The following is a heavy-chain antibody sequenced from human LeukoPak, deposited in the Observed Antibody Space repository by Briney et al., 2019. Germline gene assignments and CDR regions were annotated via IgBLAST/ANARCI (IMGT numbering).Heavy chain of an antibody. CDR3: ARVSYGDYEYYFDY. J-gene: IGHJ4*02. CDR1: GGSISSYY. D-gene: IGHD4-17*01. Sequence: SETLSLTCTVSGGSISSYYWSWIRQPPGKGLEWIGYIYYSGSTNYNPSLKCRVTLSVDTSKNQFSLKLSSVTAADTAVYYCARVSYGDYEYYFDYWGQGTLVTVSS. CDR2: IYYSGST. V-gene: IGHV4-59*01.